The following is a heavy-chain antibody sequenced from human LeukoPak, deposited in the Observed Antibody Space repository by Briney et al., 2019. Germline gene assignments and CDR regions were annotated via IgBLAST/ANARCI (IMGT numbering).Heavy chain of an antibody. Sequence: PSQTLSLTCTVSGGSISSGGYYWSCIRQHPGKGLEWIGYIDYSGSTYYNPSLKSRVTISVDTSKNQFSLKLSSVTAADTAVSYCARTVVVAATPYHFDYGGQGTLVTVCS. CDR2: IDYSGST. D-gene: IGHD2-15*01. J-gene: IGHJ4*02. CDR3: ARTVVVAATPYHFDY. V-gene: IGHV4-31*03. CDR1: GGSISSGGYY.